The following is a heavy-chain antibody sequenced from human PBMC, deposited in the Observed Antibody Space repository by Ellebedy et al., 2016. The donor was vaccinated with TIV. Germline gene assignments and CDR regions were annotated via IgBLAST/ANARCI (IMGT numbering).Heavy chain of an antibody. Sequence: GGSLRLSCGASGFSFRSYWMTWVRQAPGKGLEWVANINQGGSDKYYVDSVKGRFTIARDNAKNSLYLQMTSLRVEDTAVYYCATDGSYGDYLSPTHAFEIWGQGTLVTVSP. D-gene: IGHD3-16*01. CDR1: GFSFRSYW. J-gene: IGHJ3*02. V-gene: IGHV3-7*01. CDR3: ATDGSYGDYLSPTHAFEI. CDR2: INQGGSDK.